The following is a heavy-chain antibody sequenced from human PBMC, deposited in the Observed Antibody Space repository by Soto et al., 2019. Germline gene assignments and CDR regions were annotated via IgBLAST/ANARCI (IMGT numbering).Heavy chain of an antibody. CDR3: ARRDGARQQCLVGLRAFDI. J-gene: IGHJ3*02. Sequence: SETLSLTCTVSGGSISSSSYYWGWIRQPPGKGLEWIGSIYYSGSTYYNPSLKSRVTISVDTSKNQFSLKLSSVTAADTAVYYCARRDGARQQCLVGLRAFDIWGQGTMVT. V-gene: IGHV4-39*01. CDR1: GGSISSSSYY. D-gene: IGHD6-19*01. CDR2: IYYSGST.